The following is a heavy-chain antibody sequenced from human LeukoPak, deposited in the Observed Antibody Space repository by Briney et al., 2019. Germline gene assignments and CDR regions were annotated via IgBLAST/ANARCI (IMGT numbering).Heavy chain of an antibody. J-gene: IGHJ6*03. Sequence: PSETLSLTCAVYGGSFSGYYWSWIRQPPGKGLEWIGEINHSGSTNYNPSLESRVTISVDTSKNQFSLKLSSVTAADTAVYYCARGPDRYYYYYMDVWGKGTTVTVSS. V-gene: IGHV4-34*01. CDR3: ARGPDRYYYYYMDV. CDR2: INHSGST. CDR1: GGSFSGYY.